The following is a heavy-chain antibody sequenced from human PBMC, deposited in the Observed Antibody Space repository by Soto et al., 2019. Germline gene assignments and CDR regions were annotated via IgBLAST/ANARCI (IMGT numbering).Heavy chain of an antibody. CDR2: ISGSGGST. V-gene: IGHV3-23*01. CDR1: GFTFSRYA. D-gene: IGHD6-6*01. J-gene: IGHJ4*02. CDR3: AKDPSARPFPYYFDY. Sequence: EVQLLESGGGLVQPGGSLRLSCAASGFTFSRYAMSWVRQAPGKGLEWVSAISGSGGSTYYADSVKGRFTISRDNSKNTLYLQMNSLRAEDTAVYYCAKDPSARPFPYYFDYWGQGTLVTVSS.